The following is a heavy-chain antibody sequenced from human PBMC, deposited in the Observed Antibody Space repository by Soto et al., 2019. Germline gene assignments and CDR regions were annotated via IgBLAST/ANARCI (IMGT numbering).Heavy chain of an antibody. CDR1: GGTFSSYA. Sequence: RASVKVSCKASGGTFSSYAISWVRQAPGQGLEWMGGIIPIFGTANYAQKFQGRVTITADESTSTAYMELSSLRSEDTAVYYCARLDSSGVDYWGQGTLVTVSS. V-gene: IGHV1-69*13. J-gene: IGHJ4*02. CDR2: IIPIFGTA. CDR3: ARLDSSGVDY. D-gene: IGHD3-22*01.